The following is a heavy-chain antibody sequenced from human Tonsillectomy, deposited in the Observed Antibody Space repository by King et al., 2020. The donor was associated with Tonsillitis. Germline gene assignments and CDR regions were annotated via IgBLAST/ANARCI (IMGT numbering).Heavy chain of an antibody. Sequence: VQLVESGGGVVQPGRSLRLSCAASGFTFSSYGMHWVRQAPGKGLEWVAVIWYDGSKKYYADSVKGRFTMSRDNSKNTLYLQINSLRAEDTAVYYCARDQYRSGWYSYYFDYWGQGTLVTVSS. CDR1: GFTFSSYG. J-gene: IGHJ4*02. CDR3: ARDQYRSGWYSYYFDY. CDR2: IWYDGSKK. D-gene: IGHD6-19*01. V-gene: IGHV3-33*08.